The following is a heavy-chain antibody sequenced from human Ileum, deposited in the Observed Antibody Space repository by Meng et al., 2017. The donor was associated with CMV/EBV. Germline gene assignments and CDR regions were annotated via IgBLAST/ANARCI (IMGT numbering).Heavy chain of an antibody. V-gene: IGHV4-4*07. CDR3: ARSGLRGIYVDY. D-gene: IGHD4-17*01. CDR1: GGSIINYY. J-gene: IGHJ4*02. Sequence: QVQLQGPGPGLVKPSETLSLTCTVSGGSIINYYWTWIRQPAGMGLQWIGRISTSGSDNYNPSLKSRVTMSVDTSKKQFSLKLSSVTAADTAVYYCARSGLRGIYVDYWGQGTLVTVSS. CDR2: ISTSGSD.